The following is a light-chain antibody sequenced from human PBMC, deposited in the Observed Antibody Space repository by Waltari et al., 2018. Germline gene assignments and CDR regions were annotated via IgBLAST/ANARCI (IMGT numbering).Light chain of an antibody. CDR2: GAS. Sequence: EVLMTQSPATLSVSPGERATLSCRASQSVHSSLAWYQHKPGQAPRLLIYGASTRATAIPARFTGGGSGTEFTLTISSLQSEDFAVYYCQQYNNWPETFGQGTKVEIK. V-gene: IGKV3-15*01. J-gene: IGKJ1*01. CDR1: QSVHSS. CDR3: QQYNNWPET.